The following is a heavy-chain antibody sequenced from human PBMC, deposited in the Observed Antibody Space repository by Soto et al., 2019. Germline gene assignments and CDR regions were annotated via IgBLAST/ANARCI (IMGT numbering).Heavy chain of an antibody. CDR3: AMHYIWGSYRAFDY. J-gene: IGHJ4*02. CDR2: ISGSGGST. V-gene: IGHV3-23*01. CDR1: GFTFSSYA. D-gene: IGHD3-16*02. Sequence: EVQLLESGGGLVQPGGSLRLSCAASGFTFSSYAMSLVRQAPGKGLEWVSAISGSGGSTYYADSVKGRFTISRDNSKNTLYLQMNSLRAEDTAVYYCAMHYIWGSYRAFDYWGQGTLVTVSS.